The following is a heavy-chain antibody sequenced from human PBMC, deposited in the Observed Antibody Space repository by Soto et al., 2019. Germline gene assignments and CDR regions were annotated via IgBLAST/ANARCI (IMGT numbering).Heavy chain of an antibody. D-gene: IGHD2-15*01. J-gene: IGHJ3*02. Sequence: ASVKVSCKASGYTFTGYYMHWVRQAPGQGLEWMGWINPNSGGTNYAQKFQGRVTMTRDTSISTAYMELSRLRSDDTAVYYCARGGKESLHPLGDAFDIWGQGTMVTVSS. CDR2: INPNSGGT. CDR1: GYTFTGYY. CDR3: ARGGKESLHPLGDAFDI. V-gene: IGHV1-2*02.